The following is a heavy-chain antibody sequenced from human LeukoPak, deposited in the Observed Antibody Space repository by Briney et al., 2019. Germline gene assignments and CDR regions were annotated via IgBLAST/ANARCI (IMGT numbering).Heavy chain of an antibody. J-gene: IGHJ4*02. CDR2: ISAYNGDT. D-gene: IGHD6-13*01. CDR3: ARAGQEGYSSRWYPFDY. CDR1: GHTFTSFG. V-gene: IGHV1-18*01. Sequence: ASVKVSCKTSGHTFTSFGFSWVRQAPGQGLEWMGWISAYNGDTSYAQKLQGRVTMTTDTSTSTVYMELRSLRSDDTAVYYCARAGQEGYSSRWYPFDYWGQGTLVTVSS.